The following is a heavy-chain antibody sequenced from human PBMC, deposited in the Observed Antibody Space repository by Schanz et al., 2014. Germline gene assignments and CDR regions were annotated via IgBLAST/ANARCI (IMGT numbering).Heavy chain of an antibody. D-gene: IGHD1-26*01. Sequence: EVQLVESGGGLVQPGGSLRLSCAASGLTFSNHAMSWVRQAPGKGLEWVSAISGSGDNTFYADSVRGRFTISRDNSRNTLYLQMDSLRDEDTALYYCAKVVASGPTTGPFDPWGQGTLVTVSS. CDR1: GLTFSNHA. V-gene: IGHV3-23*04. CDR3: AKVVASGPTTGPFDP. J-gene: IGHJ5*02. CDR2: ISGSGDNT.